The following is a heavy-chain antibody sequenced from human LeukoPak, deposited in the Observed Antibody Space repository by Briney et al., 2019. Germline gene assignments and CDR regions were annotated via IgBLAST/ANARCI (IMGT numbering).Heavy chain of an antibody. D-gene: IGHD2-2*02. CDR3: ARDSLPAAIYYFDY. V-gene: IGHV3-30-3*01. Sequence: GRSLRLSRAASGFTFSSYAMYWVRQAPGKGLEWVAVISYDGSNKYYADSVKGRLIISRDNSKNTLYLQMNSLRAEDTAVYYCARDSLPAAIYYFDYWGQGTLVTVSS. J-gene: IGHJ4*02. CDR2: ISYDGSNK. CDR1: GFTFSSYA.